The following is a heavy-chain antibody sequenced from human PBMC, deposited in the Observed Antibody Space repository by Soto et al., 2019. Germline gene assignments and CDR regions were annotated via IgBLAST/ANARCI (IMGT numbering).Heavy chain of an antibody. Sequence: KTSETLSLTCSVYGGSFSGYYWSWIRQPPGKGLEWIGEINDSGITNYNPSLKSRVTMSVDTSKNQLSLKLNSVTAAGTAVYYCARVTRGDYLLTFSLRGMDVWGQGTTVTVSS. CDR2: INDSGIT. J-gene: IGHJ6*02. D-gene: IGHD4-17*01. CDR1: GGSFSGYY. V-gene: IGHV4-34*01. CDR3: ARVTRGDYLLTFSLRGMDV.